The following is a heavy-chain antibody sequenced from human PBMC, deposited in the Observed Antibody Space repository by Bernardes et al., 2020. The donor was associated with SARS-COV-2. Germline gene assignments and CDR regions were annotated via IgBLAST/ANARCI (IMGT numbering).Heavy chain of an antibody. J-gene: IGHJ4*02. Sequence: SETLSLTCTVSGGSVSSASYYWIWIRQPPGRGLEWIGYIHYSGSTNYNPSLKSRVAISVDTSKNQFSLKLNSVTAADTAVYYCATLAYYSDSSGYYYFPIWGQGTLVTVSS. CDR2: IHYSGST. CDR3: ATLAYYSDSSGYYYFPI. D-gene: IGHD3-22*01. V-gene: IGHV4-61*01. CDR1: GGSVSSASYY.